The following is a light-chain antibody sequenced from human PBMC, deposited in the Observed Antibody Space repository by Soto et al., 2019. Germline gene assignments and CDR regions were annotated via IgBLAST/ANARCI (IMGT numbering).Light chain of an antibody. V-gene: IGKV1-5*01. CDR1: QSITRS. J-gene: IGKJ1*01. CDR2: DAS. CDR3: QQYNSYSPTWT. Sequence: DIQTTHSPCSLSASVGDRFTITFLASQSITRSLAWYQQKLGKAPKLLIYDASSLESGVPSRFSGSGSGTEFTLTISSLQPDDFATYYCQQYNSYSPTWTFGQGTKVDIK.